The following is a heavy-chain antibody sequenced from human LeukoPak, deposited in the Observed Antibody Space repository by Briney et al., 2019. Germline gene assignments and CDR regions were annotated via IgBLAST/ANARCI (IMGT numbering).Heavy chain of an antibody. Sequence: ASVKVSYKASGYTFTSYYIHWVRQAPGQGLEWMGIINPSGGSTSYAQKFQGRVTMTRDTSTSTVYMELSSLRSEDTAVYYCARDPSAYDLAASGYYYYYMDVWGKGTTVTVSS. D-gene: IGHD3-3*01. J-gene: IGHJ6*03. CDR3: ARDPSAYDLAASGYYYYYMDV. CDR1: GYTFTSYY. V-gene: IGHV1-46*01. CDR2: INPSGGST.